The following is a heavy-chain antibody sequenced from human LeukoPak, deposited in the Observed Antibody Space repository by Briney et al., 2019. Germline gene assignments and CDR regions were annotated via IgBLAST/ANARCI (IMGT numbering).Heavy chain of an antibody. V-gene: IGHV4-59*08. J-gene: IGHJ6*02. CDR1: GGSISGYY. Sequence: SETLSLTCSVSGGSISGYYWSWIRQPPGKGLEWIGWIFYSGSTNYNPSLTSRVTISVDTSKNQFSLKLSSVTAADTAVYYCARQPNSGFYYAMDVWGQGTTVTVSS. D-gene: IGHD3-10*01. CDR2: IFYSGST. CDR3: ARQPNSGFYYAMDV.